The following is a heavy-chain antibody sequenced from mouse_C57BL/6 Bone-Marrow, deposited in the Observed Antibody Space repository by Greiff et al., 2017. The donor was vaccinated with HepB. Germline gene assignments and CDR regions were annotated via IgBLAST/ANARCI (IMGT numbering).Heavy chain of an antibody. Sequence: EVKLMESGGGLVQPGGSLKLSCAASGFTFSDYGMAWVRQAPRKGPEWVAFISNLAYSIYYADTVTGRFTISRENAKNTLYLEMSSLRSEDTAMYYCARQDYDEKFAYWGQGTLVTVSA. J-gene: IGHJ3*01. CDR1: GFTFSDYG. D-gene: IGHD2-4*01. V-gene: IGHV5-15*01. CDR3: ARQDYDEKFAY. CDR2: ISNLAYSI.